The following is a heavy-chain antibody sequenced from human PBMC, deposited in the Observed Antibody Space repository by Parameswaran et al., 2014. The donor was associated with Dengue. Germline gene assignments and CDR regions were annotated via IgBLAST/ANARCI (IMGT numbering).Heavy chain of an antibody. CDR3: ARDRTRSSWYGPLYYFDY. J-gene: IGHJ4*02. Sequence: VRQAPGKGLEWVSYISSSGSTIYYADSVKGRFTISRDNAKNSLYLQMNSLRAEDTAVYYCARDRTRSSWYGPLYYFDYWGQGTLVTVSS. D-gene: IGHD6-13*01. CDR2: ISSSGSTI. V-gene: IGHV3-11*01.